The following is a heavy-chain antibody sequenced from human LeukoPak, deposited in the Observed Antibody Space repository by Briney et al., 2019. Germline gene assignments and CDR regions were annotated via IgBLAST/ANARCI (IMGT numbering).Heavy chain of an antibody. CDR2: ISGNNGNT. CDR3: ARVQSSGLLDY. J-gene: IGHJ4*02. D-gene: IGHD6-19*01. CDR1: GYTFSSYG. V-gene: IGHV1-18*01. Sequence: ASVKVSFKTSGYTFSSYGFSWVRQAPGQGLEWMGWISGNNGNTNYAQNHQGRVTMTTDTSTGTVYMELRSLRSDDTAVYYCARVQSSGLLDYWGQGTLVTVSS.